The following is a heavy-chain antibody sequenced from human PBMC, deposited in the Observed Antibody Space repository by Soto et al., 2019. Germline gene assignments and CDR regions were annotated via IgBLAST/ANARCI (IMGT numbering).Heavy chain of an antibody. J-gene: IGHJ3*02. Sequence: QVQLQESGPGLVKASQTLSLTCTVSGGSISSGDYYWGCLRQPPGKGLEWIGYIYYSGNTYYTPSLESRLTMSVDTSKNHYSLRLNSVTAADTAVYYCSRGGGVDPFDIWGQGTMITVSS. V-gene: IGHV4-30-4*01. D-gene: IGHD2-8*02. CDR3: SRGGGVDPFDI. CDR2: IYYSGNT. CDR1: GGSISSGDYY.